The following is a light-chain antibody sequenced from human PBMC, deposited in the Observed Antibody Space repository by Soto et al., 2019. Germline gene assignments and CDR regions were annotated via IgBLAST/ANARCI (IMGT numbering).Light chain of an antibody. J-gene: IGKJ1*01. Sequence: DIQMTQSPSSLSASVGDRVSITCRASQNISKYLNWYQQKPGKAPKLLIYAASSLKSGVPSRFSGSGSGTDFTLTISSLQPEDFATYYCQQGYSTPTFGQGTKVEIK. CDR3: QQGYSTPT. CDR2: AAS. CDR1: QNISKY. V-gene: IGKV1-39*01.